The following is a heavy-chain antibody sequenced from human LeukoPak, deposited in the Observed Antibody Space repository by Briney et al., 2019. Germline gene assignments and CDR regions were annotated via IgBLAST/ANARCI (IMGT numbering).Heavy chain of an antibody. D-gene: IGHD2-2*01. J-gene: IGHJ3*02. CDR2: FDPEDGET. V-gene: IGHV1-24*01. CDR1: GYTLTELS. Sequence: ASVKVSCKVSGYTLTELSMHWVRQAPGKGLEWMGGFDPEDGETIYAQKFQGRVTMTRDTSTSTAYMELSSLRSEDTAVYYCATRRDIVVYDAFDIWGQGTMVTVSS. CDR3: ATRRDIVVYDAFDI.